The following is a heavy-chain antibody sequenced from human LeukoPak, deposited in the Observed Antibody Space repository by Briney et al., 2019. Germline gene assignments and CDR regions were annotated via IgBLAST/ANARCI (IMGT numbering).Heavy chain of an antibody. CDR3: ARGGELSDFDY. D-gene: IGHD3-16*02. CDR1: VFTFSSNS. Sequence: GGSLRLSCAASVFTFSSNSMSWVRQAPGKGLEWVSVIYSGGSTSYADAVRGRFTISRHNSENTLYLQMNSLRVEDTAVYYCARGGELSDFDYWGQGTLVTVSS. J-gene: IGHJ4*02. V-gene: IGHV3-53*04. CDR2: IYSGGST.